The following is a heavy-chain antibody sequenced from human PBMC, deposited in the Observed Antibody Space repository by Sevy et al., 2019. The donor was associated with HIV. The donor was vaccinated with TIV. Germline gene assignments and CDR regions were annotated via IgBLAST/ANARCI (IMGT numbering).Heavy chain of an antibody. Sequence: GGSLRLSCAASGFTFSTYNMNWVRQAPGKGLEWVSSITDSSNYIYHADSVKGRFTNSRDNAKNSLYLQMNSLRAEDTAVYFCARDRRTLNYYGSSGYNYYLDYWGQGTLVTVSS. D-gene: IGHD3-22*01. J-gene: IGHJ4*02. V-gene: IGHV3-21*01. CDR2: ITDSSNYI. CDR1: GFTFSTYN. CDR3: ARDRRTLNYYGSSGYNYYLDY.